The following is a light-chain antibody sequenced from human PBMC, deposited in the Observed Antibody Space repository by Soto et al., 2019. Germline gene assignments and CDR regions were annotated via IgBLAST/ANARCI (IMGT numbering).Light chain of an antibody. CDR3: QQYNNWSGT. CDR1: QSVSSRY. J-gene: IGKJ1*01. Sequence: DIVLTQSPSTLSWSPGERATLSCRASQSVSSRYLAWYQQKPGQAPRLLIYGASSRATVIPDRFSGSGSGTEFTLTISSLQSEDFAVYYCQQYNNWSGTFGQGTKVDI. V-gene: IGKV3D-15*01. CDR2: GAS.